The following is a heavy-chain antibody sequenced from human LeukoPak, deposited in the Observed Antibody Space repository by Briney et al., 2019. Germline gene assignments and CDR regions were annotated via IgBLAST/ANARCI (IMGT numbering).Heavy chain of an antibody. CDR2: INPNSGGT. D-gene: IGHD4-11*01. CDR3: ERQDYSDSDFDY. Sequence: ASVKVSCKASGYTFTDYYMHWVRQAPGQGLEWMGWINPNSGGTKYPQQFQGRVTMTRDTSISTAYMELSRLISDDTAVYYCERQDYSDSDFDYWGQGTLVSVSS. J-gene: IGHJ4*02. V-gene: IGHV1-2*02. CDR1: GYTFTDYY.